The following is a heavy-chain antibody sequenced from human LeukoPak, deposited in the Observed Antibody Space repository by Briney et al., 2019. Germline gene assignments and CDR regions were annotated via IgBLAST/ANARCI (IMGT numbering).Heavy chain of an antibody. CDR3: ARFRVLRFSVLPSNSYMDV. CDR2: IQTSGNA. D-gene: IGHD3-3*01. Sequence: SETLSLTCTVSGVSISGGSYYWNWIRQPAGKGLEWVGRIQTSGNANYSPSLESRVTISLDTSRNQFSLSLSSVTATDTAVYYCARFRVLRFSVLPSNSYMDVWGNGTTVIVSS. J-gene: IGHJ6*03. CDR1: GVSISGGSYY. V-gene: IGHV4-61*02.